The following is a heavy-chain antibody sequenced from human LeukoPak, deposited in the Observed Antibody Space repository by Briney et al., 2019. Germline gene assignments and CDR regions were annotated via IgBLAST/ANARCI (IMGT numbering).Heavy chain of an antibody. CDR2: INHSGST. V-gene: IGHV4-34*09. J-gene: IGHJ3*02. Sequence: ASETLSLTCAVYGGSFSGYYWSWIRQPPGKGLEWIGEINHSGSTYYNPSLKSRVTISVDTSKNQFSLKLSSVTAADTAVYYCARGHDYGGNDAFDIWGQGTMVTVSS. CDR1: GGSFSGYY. D-gene: IGHD4-23*01. CDR3: ARGHDYGGNDAFDI.